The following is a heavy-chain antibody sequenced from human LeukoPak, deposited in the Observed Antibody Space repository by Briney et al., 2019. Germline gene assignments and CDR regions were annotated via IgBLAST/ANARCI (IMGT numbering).Heavy chain of an antibody. CDR3: ARAGWFGELAPYNWLDP. D-gene: IGHD3-10*01. CDR2: IYPGDSDT. Sequence: GESLKISCKGSGYSFTSYWIGWVRQMPGKGLEWMGIIYPGDSDTRYSPSFQGQVTISADKSISTAYLQWSSLKASDTAMYYCARAGWFGELAPYNWLDPWGQGTLVTVSS. V-gene: IGHV5-51*01. CDR1: GYSFTSYW. J-gene: IGHJ5*02.